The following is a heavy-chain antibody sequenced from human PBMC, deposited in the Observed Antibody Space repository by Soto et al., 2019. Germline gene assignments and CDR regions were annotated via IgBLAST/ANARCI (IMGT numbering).Heavy chain of an antibody. CDR2: INAGNGNT. V-gene: IGHV1-3*01. CDR3: ARGEFLSYDDY. D-gene: IGHD3-16*01. CDR1: GYTFTSYG. J-gene: IGHJ4*02. Sequence: ASVKVSCKASGYTFTSYGISGVRQAPGQRLEWMGWINAGNGNTKYSQKFQGRVIITRDTSASTAYMELSSLRSEDTAVYYCARGEFLSYDDYWGQGTLVTVSS.